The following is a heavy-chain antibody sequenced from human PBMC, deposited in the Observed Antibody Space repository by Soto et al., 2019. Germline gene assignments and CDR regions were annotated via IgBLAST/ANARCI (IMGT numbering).Heavy chain of an antibody. J-gene: IGHJ6*02. D-gene: IGHD3-22*01. CDR1: GFTFSSYE. V-gene: IGHV3-48*03. Sequence: QTGGSLRLSCAASGFTFSSYEMNWVRQAPGKGLEWVSYISSSGSTIYYADSVRGRFTISRDNAKNSLYLQMNSLRAEDTAVYYCARDGVVDLDSSGYYPTNYYYYGMDVWGQGTTVTVSS. CDR2: ISSSGSTI. CDR3: ARDGVVDLDSSGYYPTNYYYYGMDV.